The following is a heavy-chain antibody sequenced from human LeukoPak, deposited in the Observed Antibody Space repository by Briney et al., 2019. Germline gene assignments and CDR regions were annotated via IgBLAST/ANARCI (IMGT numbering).Heavy chain of an antibody. CDR1: GFIFSNYA. Sequence: PGGSLRLSCAASGFIFSNYAMSWVRQAPGKGLEWVSAIVGRDGGTYYADSVKGRITVSRDDPKNTLYLQMNTLRVEDTDVYYCAKWGDYDILTGYYDSDYWGQGTLVTVSS. CDR2: IVGRDGGT. J-gene: IGHJ4*02. D-gene: IGHD3-9*01. CDR3: AKWGDYDILTGYYDSDY. V-gene: IGHV3-23*01.